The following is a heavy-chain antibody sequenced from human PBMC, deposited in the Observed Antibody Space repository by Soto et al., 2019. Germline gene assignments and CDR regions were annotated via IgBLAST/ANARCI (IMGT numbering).Heavy chain of an antibody. V-gene: IGHV5-51*01. D-gene: IGHD2-2*01. CDR2: IYPGHSDT. J-gene: IGHJ6*02. Sequence: GESLKISCKGSGCSCTSYWVGWVRLMPGKGLGWIGLIYPGHSDTRYSPPFQGQVTISADKFISTAYLQGSRLKASDTAMYYCARMRHPQRNDYFGMDVWGQGTTVPLAS. CDR3: ARMRHPQRNDYFGMDV. CDR1: GCSCTSYW.